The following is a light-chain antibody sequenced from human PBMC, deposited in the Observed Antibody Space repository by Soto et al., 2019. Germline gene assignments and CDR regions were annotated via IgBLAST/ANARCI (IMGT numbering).Light chain of an antibody. CDR3: QQYGSSPPWT. CDR1: QSVSSSY. CDR2: GAS. Sequence: EIVLTQSPGTLSLSPGERATLSCRASQSVSSSYLAWYQQKPGQAPRLLTYGASSRATGNPDRFSGSGSGTDFTLTISRLEPEDFAVYYCQQYGSSPPWTFGQGTKVDIK. V-gene: IGKV3-20*01. J-gene: IGKJ1*01.